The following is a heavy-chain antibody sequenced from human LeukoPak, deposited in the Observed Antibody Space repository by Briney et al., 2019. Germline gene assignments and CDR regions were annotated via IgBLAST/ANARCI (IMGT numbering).Heavy chain of an antibody. CDR3: ARFRGTSSWHQEVFDY. CDR2: ISYNGSP. D-gene: IGHD2-2*01. Sequence: PETLSLTCSVSGGSISTYNWNWIRQPPGKGLEWIGYISYNGSPDYNPSFKSRVTMSVDTSKGHFSLKLTSLTAADTAVYYCARFRGTSSWHQEVFDYWGQGTLVTVSS. J-gene: IGHJ4*02. V-gene: IGHV4-59*08. CDR1: GGSISTYN.